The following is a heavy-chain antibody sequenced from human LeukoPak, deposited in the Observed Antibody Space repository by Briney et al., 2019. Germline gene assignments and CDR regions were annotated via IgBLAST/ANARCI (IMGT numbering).Heavy chain of an antibody. CDR1: GYTFTSYA. D-gene: IGHD1-26*01. CDR3: ARENSGSYGSEPSPIY. Sequence: GVSVKVSCKASGYTFTSYAMNWVRQAPGQGLEWMGWINTNTGNPTYAQGFTGRFVFSLDASVSTAYLQISSLKAEDTAVYYCARENSGSYGSEPSPIYWGQGTLVTVSS. CDR2: INTNTGNP. J-gene: IGHJ4*02. V-gene: IGHV7-4-1*02.